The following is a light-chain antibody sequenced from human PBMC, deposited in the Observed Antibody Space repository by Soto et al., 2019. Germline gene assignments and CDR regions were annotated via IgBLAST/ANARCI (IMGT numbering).Light chain of an antibody. CDR1: QGIRND. J-gene: IGKJ4*01. V-gene: IGKV1-27*01. CDR3: QNYNSAPLT. Sequence: DIQMTQSPSSLSASVGDRVTITCRASQGIRNDLGWYQQKPGKVPKLLIYAASTLQSGVPSRFSGGGSGADFTLTISSLQPEDVATYYCQNYNSAPLTFGGGTKVEIK. CDR2: AAS.